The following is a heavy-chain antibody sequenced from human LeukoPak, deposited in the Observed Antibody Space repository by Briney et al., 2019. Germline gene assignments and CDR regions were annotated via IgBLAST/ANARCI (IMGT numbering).Heavy chain of an antibody. Sequence: PSETLSLTCTVSGGSISSGDYYWSWIRQSPGKGLEWIGYIHYSGSTFNNPSLKSRLTMSVDTSKNQFSLKLSSVTAADTAVYYCAREENASEHFHHWGQGTLVTVSS. D-gene: IGHD2-2*01. V-gene: IGHV4-30-4*01. CDR1: GGSISSGDYY. J-gene: IGHJ1*01. CDR3: AREENASEHFHH. CDR2: IHYSGST.